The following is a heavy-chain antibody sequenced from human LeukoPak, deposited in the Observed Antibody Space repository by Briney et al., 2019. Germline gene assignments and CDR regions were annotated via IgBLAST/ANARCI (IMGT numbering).Heavy chain of an antibody. CDR3: AKDLIAVAEGYFDY. CDR1: GFTFSSYG. J-gene: IGHJ4*02. Sequence: TGGSLRLSCAASGFTFSSYGMHWVRQAPGKGLEWVAFIRYDGSNKYYADSVKGRFTISRDNSKNTLYLQMNSLRAGDTAVYYCAKDLIAVAEGYFDYWGQGTLVTVSS. V-gene: IGHV3-30*02. CDR2: IRYDGSNK. D-gene: IGHD6-19*01.